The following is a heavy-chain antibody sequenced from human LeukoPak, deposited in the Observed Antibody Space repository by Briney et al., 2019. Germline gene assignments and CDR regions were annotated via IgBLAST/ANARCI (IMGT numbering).Heavy chain of an antibody. CDR1: GGSISSSSYY. J-gene: IGHJ4*02. CDR2: IYYSGST. Sequence: SETLSLTCTVSGGSISSSSYYWGWIRQPPGKGLEWIGSIYYSGSTYYNPSLKSRVTISVDTSKNQFSLKLSSVTAADTAVYYCARDLAWYYYDSSGYSDYWGQGTLVTVSS. V-gene: IGHV4-39*07. D-gene: IGHD3-22*01. CDR3: ARDLAWYYYDSSGYSDY.